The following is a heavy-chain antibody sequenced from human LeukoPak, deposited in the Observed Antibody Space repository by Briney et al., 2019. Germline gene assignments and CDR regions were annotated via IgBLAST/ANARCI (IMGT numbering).Heavy chain of an antibody. Sequence: PSETLSLTCTVSGGSISSSSYYWSWIRQPPGKGLEWIGYIYYSGSTNYNPSLKSRVTISVDTSKNQFSLKLSSVTAADTAVYYCARVNSGSYDDPVFDYWGQGTLVTVSS. J-gene: IGHJ4*02. CDR1: GGSISSSSYY. CDR3: ARVNSGSYDDPVFDY. V-gene: IGHV4-61*01. D-gene: IGHD1-26*01. CDR2: IYYSGST.